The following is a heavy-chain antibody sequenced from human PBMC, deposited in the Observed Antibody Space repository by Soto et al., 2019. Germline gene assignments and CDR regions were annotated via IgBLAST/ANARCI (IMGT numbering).Heavy chain of an antibody. CDR3: ARLGGYPYYGKDV. V-gene: IGHV4-39*01. J-gene: IGHJ6*02. Sequence: TETPSRTWTVSGGSISSSRYYWGWIRQPPGKGLEWIGSIYYSGSTYYNPSLKSRVTISVDTSKNQFSLKLSSVTAADTAVYYCARLGGYPYYGKDVWGQVPTVPFSS. D-gene: IGHD1-26*01. CDR2: IYYSGST. CDR1: GGSISSSRYY.